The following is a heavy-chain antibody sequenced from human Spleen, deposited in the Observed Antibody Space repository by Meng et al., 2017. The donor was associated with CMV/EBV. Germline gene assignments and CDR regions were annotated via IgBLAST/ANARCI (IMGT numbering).Heavy chain of an antibody. Sequence: IRSSSYYWGWIRQPPGKGLEWIGSIYYSGSTYYNPSLKSRVTISVDTSKNQFSLKLSSVTAADTAVYYCARANYYDSSGYPTNWFDPWGQGTLVTVSS. CDR3: ARANYYDSSGYPTNWFDP. D-gene: IGHD3-22*01. J-gene: IGHJ5*02. CDR2: IYYSGST. V-gene: IGHV4-39*07. CDR1: IRSSSYY.